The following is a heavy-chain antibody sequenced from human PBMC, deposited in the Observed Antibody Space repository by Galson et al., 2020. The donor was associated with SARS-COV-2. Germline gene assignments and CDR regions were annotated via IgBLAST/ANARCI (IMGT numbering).Heavy chain of an antibody. V-gene: IGHV3-74*01. Sequence: GESLKISCAASGFTFSSYWMHWVRQAPGKGLVWVSRITDGGSGTDYADSVKGRFTISRDNAKNTLYLQMSSLRAEDTAVYYCVRGGGVTRSPACDIWGQGTVVTVSS. CDR2: ITDGGSGT. CDR1: GFTFSSYW. J-gene: IGHJ3*02. D-gene: IGHD1-20*01. CDR3: VRGGGVTRSPACDI.